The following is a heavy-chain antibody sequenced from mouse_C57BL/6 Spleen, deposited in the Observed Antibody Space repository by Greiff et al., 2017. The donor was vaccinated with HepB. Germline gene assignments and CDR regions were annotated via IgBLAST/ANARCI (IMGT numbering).Heavy chain of an antibody. D-gene: IGHD2-3*01. CDR3: ARSDGYYGY. Sequence: QLQQPGAELVKPGASVKLSCKASGYTFTSYWMQWVKQRPGQGLEWIGEIDPSDSYTNYNQKFKGKATLTVDTSSSTAYMQLSSLTSEDSAVYYCARSDGYYGYWGQGTTLTVSS. V-gene: IGHV1-50*01. J-gene: IGHJ2*01. CDR1: GYTFTSYW. CDR2: IDPSDSYT.